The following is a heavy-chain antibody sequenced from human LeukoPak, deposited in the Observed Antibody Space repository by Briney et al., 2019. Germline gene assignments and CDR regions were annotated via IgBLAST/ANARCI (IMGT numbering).Heavy chain of an antibody. D-gene: IGHD3-9*01. CDR3: ARVAPRHYDILTYYYMDV. V-gene: IGHV1-2*02. CDR1: GYTFTGYY. CDR2: INPNSGGT. J-gene: IGHJ6*03. Sequence: ASVKVSCKASGYTFTGYYMHWVRQAPGQGLEWMGWINPNSGGTNYAQKFQGRVTMTRDTSISTAYMELSRLRPDDTAVYYCARVAPRHYDILTYYYMDVWGKGTTVTVSS.